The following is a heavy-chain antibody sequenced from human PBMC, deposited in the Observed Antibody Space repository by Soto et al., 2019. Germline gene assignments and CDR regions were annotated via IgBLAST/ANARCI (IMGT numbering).Heavy chain of an antibody. V-gene: IGHV4-31*03. CDR3: AREPNTAENISGYYPVLRAFDI. CDR1: GGSISSGGYY. Sequence: PSETLSLTCTVSGGSISSGGYYWSWIRQHPGKGLEWIGYIYYSGSTYYNPSLKSRVTISVDTSKNQFSLKLSSVAAADTAVYYCAREPNTAENISGYYPVLRAFDIWGQGTMVTVSS. CDR2: IYYSGST. D-gene: IGHD3-22*01. J-gene: IGHJ3*02.